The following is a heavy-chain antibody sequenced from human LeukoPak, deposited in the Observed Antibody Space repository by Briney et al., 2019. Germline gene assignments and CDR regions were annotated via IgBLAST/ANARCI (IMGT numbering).Heavy chain of an antibody. D-gene: IGHD6-13*01. CDR3: AASAAGLDY. J-gene: IGHJ4*02. CDR1: GFTFSSYW. V-gene: IGHV3-7*01. CDR2: IKEDGSEE. Sequence: GESLRLSCEASGFTFSSYWMNWVRQAPGKGLEWVTNIKEDGSEEYYVDSVKGRFIISRDNAKKSLFLQMNSLRAEDTAVYYCAASAAGLDYCGQGTLVTVSS.